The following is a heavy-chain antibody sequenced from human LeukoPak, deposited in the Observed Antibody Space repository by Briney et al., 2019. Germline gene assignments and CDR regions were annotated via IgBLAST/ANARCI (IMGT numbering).Heavy chain of an antibody. V-gene: IGHV3-30*18. CDR2: ISYDGSNK. CDR1: GFTFSSYG. J-gene: IGHJ6*02. Sequence: PGRSLRLSCAASGFTFSSYGMHWVRQAPGKGLEWEAVISYDGSNKYYADSVKGRFTISRDNSKNTLYLQMNSLRAEDTAVYYCAKSYFDWSAARYYYYGMDVWGQGTTVTVSS. D-gene: IGHD3-9*01. CDR3: AKSYFDWSAARYYYYGMDV.